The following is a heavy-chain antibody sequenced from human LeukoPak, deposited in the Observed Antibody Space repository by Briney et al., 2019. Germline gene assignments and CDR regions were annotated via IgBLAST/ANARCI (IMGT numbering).Heavy chain of an antibody. J-gene: IGHJ4*02. CDR1: GFTVSSNY. CDR2: IDNVGGT. CDR3: MGYGGNSF. D-gene: IGHD4-23*01. Sequence: GGSLRLSCAASGFTVSSNYMSWVRQAPGKGLEWVSLIDNVGGTYYADSVKGRFTISRDDSENTLYLQMNSLRAEDTALYYCMGYGGNSFWGQGTLVTVSS. V-gene: IGHV3-66*01.